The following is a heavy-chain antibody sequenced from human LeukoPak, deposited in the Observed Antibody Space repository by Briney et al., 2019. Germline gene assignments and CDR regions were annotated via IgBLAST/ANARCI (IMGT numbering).Heavy chain of an antibody. D-gene: IGHD2-2*01. V-gene: IGHV2-70*11. CDR1: GFSLSTSGVC. Sequence: SGPALGKPTQTLTLTCTFSGFSLSTSGVCVSWIRQPPGKALEWLARIDWDDDKYYNPSLKTRLSISKDTSKNQVVLTMTNIDPVDTATYYCARVWTTSCQGDYRGQGALVTVSS. CDR2: IDWDDDK. J-gene: IGHJ4*02. CDR3: ARVWTTSCQGDY.